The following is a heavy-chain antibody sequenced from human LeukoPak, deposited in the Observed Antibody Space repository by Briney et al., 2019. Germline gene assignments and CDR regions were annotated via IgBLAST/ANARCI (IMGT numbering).Heavy chain of an antibody. Sequence: ASVKVSCKASGYTFTTLDINWVRQATGQGLEWMGWINPKSGYTGYAQKFQGRVTITRDTSISTAYMDTAVYYCARAGIAARPLYYYYMDVWGKGTTVTVSS. D-gene: IGHD6-6*01. CDR2: INPKSGYT. CDR1: GYTFTTLD. J-gene: IGHJ6*03. V-gene: IGHV1-8*03. CDR3: PLYYYYMDV.